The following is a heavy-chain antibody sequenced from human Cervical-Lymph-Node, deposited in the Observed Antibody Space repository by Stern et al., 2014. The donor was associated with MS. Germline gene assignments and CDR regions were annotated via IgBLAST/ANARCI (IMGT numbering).Heavy chain of an antibody. V-gene: IGHV4-4*02. D-gene: IGHD4-11*01. CDR1: GGSISSTSW. Sequence: QVQLQESGPGLVRPSGTLSLTCAVSGGSISSTSWWTWLRQPPGKGLEVLGEGVESGITNTNPSLKSRLTIWIDRSTNQFFLDLTSVTAADTAVYYCARVPLYSKAEPFWGRGTLVTVSS. CDR3: ARVPLYSKAEPF. J-gene: IGHJ4*02. CDR2: GVESGIT.